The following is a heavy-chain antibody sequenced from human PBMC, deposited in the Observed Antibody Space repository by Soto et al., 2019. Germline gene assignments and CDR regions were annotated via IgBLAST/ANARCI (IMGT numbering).Heavy chain of an antibody. D-gene: IGHD3-22*01. CDR2: ISYDGSNK. J-gene: IGHJ4*02. Sequence: GGSLRLSCAASGFTFSSYGMHWVRQAPGKGLEWVAVISYDGSNKYYADSVKGRFTISRDNSKNTLYLQMNSLRAEDTAVYYCAKKLTSYYYDSSGLDYWGQGTLVTVSS. V-gene: IGHV3-30*18. CDR1: GFTFSSYG. CDR3: AKKLTSYYYDSSGLDY.